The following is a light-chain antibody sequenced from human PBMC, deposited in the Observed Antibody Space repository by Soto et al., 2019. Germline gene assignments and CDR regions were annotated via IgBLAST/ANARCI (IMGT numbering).Light chain of an antibody. Sequence: EIVLTQSPGTLSLSPGERATLSCRASQSLGSSYLAWYQQKPGQAPRLLIYGVSSRATGIPDRFSGSGSGTDFTLTISRLEPEAFAMYYCQQYGGSPRAFGQGTEVEIK. CDR2: GVS. CDR1: QSLGSSY. CDR3: QQYGGSPRA. V-gene: IGKV3-20*01. J-gene: IGKJ1*01.